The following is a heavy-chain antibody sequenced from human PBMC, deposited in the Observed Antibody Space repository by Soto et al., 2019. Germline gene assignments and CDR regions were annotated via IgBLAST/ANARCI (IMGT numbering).Heavy chain of an antibody. V-gene: IGHV2-5*02. Sequence: QITLKESGPTLVKPTQTLTLTCTLFGFSVTTSGVGVAWIRQPPGKALAWLALIYWDDDKRYSSFLSSRLTITKETSENQVVLTMTNIDPLDTATYYCVYDCSSTSCYGYDYYGMDVWGQGTTVTVS. D-gene: IGHD2-2*01. CDR1: GFSVTTSGVG. J-gene: IGHJ6*02. CDR2: IYWDDDK. CDR3: VYDCSSTSCYGYDYYGMDV.